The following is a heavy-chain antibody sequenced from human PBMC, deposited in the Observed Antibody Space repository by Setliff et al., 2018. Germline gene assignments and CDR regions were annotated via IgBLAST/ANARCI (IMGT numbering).Heavy chain of an antibody. J-gene: IGHJ4*02. CDR1: GYTFTAYG. D-gene: IGHD2-2*01. V-gene: IGHV1-18*01. Sequence: GASVKVSCKTSGYTFTAYGIAWVRQAPGQGLEWMGRISPHTGNTYYTPSLHGRVTLTTDTSTSTAYMELRSLGSDNTAVYYCSRLVRFCTRTSCQKLSGGEFWGQGTLVTVSS. CDR3: SRLVRFCTRTSCQKLSGGEF. CDR2: ISPHTGNT.